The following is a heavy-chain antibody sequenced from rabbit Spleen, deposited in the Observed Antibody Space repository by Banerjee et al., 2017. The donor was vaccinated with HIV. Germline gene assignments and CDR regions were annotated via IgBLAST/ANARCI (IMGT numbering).Heavy chain of an antibody. CDR2: INAFTGKA. Sequence: QEQLVESGGGLVKPEGSLKLSCTASGFSFSNKAVMFWVRQAPGKGLELIACINAFTGKAMYASWAKGRFNFSKTSSTTVTLQMTSLTAADTATYFCARDWDGVMGWNFGWRGPGTLVTVS. CDR1: GFSFSNKAV. V-gene: IGHV1S45*01. D-gene: IGHD4-1*01. CDR3: ARDWDGVMGWNFGW. J-gene: IGHJ2*01.